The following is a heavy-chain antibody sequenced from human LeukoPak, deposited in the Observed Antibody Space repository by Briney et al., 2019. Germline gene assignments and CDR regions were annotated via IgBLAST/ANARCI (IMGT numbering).Heavy chain of an antibody. CDR3: ARRKPPDGLLWFGELMGFDP. CDR1: GGSFSGCY. D-gene: IGHD3-10*01. J-gene: IGHJ5*02. V-gene: IGHV4-34*01. Sequence: SETLSLTCAVYGGSFSGCYWSWIRQPPGKGLEWIGEINHSGSTNYNPSLKSRVTISVDTSKNQFSLKLSSVTAADTAVYYCARRKPPDGLLWFGELMGFDPWGQGTLVTVSS. CDR2: INHSGST.